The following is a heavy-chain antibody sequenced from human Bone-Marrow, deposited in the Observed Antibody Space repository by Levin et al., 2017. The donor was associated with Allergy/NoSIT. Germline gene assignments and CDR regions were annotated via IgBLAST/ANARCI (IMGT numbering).Heavy chain of an antibody. Sequence: GGSLRLSCAASGITFSSYAMNWVRQAPGKGLEWVSGISASGGSTYYADSVKGRFTISRDNSKNTMYLHMMGLGAEDAAVYYCVDGGAFDYWGQGTLVTVSS. CDR2: ISASGGST. J-gene: IGHJ4*02. CDR1: GITFSSYA. D-gene: IGHD3-16*01. V-gene: IGHV3-23*01. CDR3: VDGGAFDY.